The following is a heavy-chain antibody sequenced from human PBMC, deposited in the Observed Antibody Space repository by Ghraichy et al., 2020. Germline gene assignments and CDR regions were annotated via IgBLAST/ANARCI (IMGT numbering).Heavy chain of an antibody. V-gene: IGHV4-34*01. Sequence: SETLSLTCAVYGGSFSGYYWSWIRQPPGRGLEWIGEINHSGSTNSNPSLKSRVTISVDTSKNQFSLKLSSVTAADTAVYYCARGGGMTTVTTRSHYSDYWGQGALVTVSS. CDR2: INHSGST. D-gene: IGHD4-11*01. J-gene: IGHJ4*02. CDR3: ARGGGMTTVTTRSHYSDY. CDR1: GGSFSGYY.